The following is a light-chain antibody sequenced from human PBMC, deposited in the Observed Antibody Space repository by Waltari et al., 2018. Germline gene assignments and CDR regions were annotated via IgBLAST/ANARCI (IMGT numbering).Light chain of an antibody. CDR1: HIASST. CDR2: GAS. V-gene: IGKV3-15*01. Sequence: CRAGHIASSTLALHPELPGPAPRGLIDGASTKAAGIPARFIGSRERTEFTLTKSSLQSEYFAVYYCQQYNNWLPYTFGQGTKVENK. J-gene: IGKJ2*01. CDR3: QQYNNWLPYT.